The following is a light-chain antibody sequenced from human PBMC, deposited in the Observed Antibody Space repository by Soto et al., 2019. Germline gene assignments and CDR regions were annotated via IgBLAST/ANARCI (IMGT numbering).Light chain of an antibody. CDR3: QQCGSSPGT. CDR1: HSGRDRY. CDR2: DTS. V-gene: IGKV3-20*01. J-gene: IGKJ1*01. Sequence: ESVLKQSPGTLSLSPGEIATLSWSATHSGRDRYLAWYQQKPGEAPSLLIYDTSTRPTGVPDTFSGSGSGTDSAVTISKVEPEDFAIYFCQQCGSSPGTFGQGTKV.